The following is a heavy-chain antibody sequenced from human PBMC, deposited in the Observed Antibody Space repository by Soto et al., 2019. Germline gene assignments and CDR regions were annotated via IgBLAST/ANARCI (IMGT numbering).Heavy chain of an antibody. Sequence: SETLSLTCTVSGDSITSGTYYWSWIRQPPGKGLEWVGFVFHSGTTFYNPSLKSRVLMSADTSKNQFSLNVRSLTAADTAVYYCARARGYCTGASCSLFYFYRLDVWGQGTTVTVSS. V-gene: IGHV4-30-4*01. CDR3: ARARGYCTGASCSLFYFYRLDV. CDR1: GDSITSGTYY. D-gene: IGHD2-8*02. J-gene: IGHJ6*02. CDR2: VFHSGTT.